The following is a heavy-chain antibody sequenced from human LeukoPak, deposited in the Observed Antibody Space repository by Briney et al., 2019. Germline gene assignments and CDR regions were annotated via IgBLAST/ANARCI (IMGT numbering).Heavy chain of an antibody. J-gene: IGHJ6*02. CDR3: AREIRETVVTRHYYYGIDV. D-gene: IGHD2-15*01. CDR2: IGTGDDT. V-gene: IGHV3-13*01. Sequence: GGSLRLSCAASGFTFSAYDMHWVRQVTGKGLEWVSAIGTGDDTYYLGSVKGQFTISRENAKNVLYLQMSSLRAEDTAVYYCAREIRETVVTRHYYYGIDVWGQGTTVTVSS. CDR1: GFTFSAYD.